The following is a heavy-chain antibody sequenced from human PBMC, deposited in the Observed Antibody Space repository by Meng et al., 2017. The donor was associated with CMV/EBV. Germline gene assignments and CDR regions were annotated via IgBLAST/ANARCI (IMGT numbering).Heavy chain of an antibody. CDR2: IYSGGST. CDR1: GFTVSSNY. Sequence: GGSLRLSCAASGFTVSSNYMSWVRQAPGKGLEWVSVIYSGGSTYYADSVKGRFTISRDNSKNSLYLQMNSLRAEDTAVYYCARQYYDILTGYYNVIGVFDYWGQGTLVTVSS. D-gene: IGHD3-9*01. V-gene: IGHV3-66*04. J-gene: IGHJ4*02. CDR3: ARQYYDILTGYYNVIGVFDY.